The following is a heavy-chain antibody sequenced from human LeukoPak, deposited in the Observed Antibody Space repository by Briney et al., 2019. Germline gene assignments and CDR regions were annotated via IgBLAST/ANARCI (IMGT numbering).Heavy chain of an antibody. J-gene: IGHJ4*02. CDR1: GFTFRKYW. CDR2: INPDDGST. CDR3: AREDFQDLALSLTGY. D-gene: IGHD3-3*01. Sequence: GGSLRLSCTASGFTFRKYWLHWVRQAPGKGLVWVSRINPDDGSTSYADSVKGRFTISRDNSKNTLYLQMNSLRAEDTAVYYCAREDFQDLALSLTGYWGQGTLVTVSS. V-gene: IGHV3-74*01.